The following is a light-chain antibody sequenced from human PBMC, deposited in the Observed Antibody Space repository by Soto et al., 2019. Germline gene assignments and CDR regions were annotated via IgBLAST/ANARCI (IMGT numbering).Light chain of an antibody. CDR1: QRVSNNY. V-gene: IGKV3-20*01. CDR2: GAS. J-gene: IGKJ5*01. Sequence: EIVLTQSPGTLSLSPWERATLSCKASQRVSNNYLAWYQQKPGQAPRPLIYGASVRAAGVPDRFSGSGSGTDFTLTISRLEPEDFAVYYCQQYTSSLNTFGQGTRLEIK. CDR3: QQYTSSLNT.